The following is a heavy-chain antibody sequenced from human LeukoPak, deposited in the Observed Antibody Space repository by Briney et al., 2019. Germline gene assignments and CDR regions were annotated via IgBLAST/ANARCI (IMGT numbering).Heavy chain of an antibody. D-gene: IGHD6-13*01. CDR1: GGSISSSSYY. CDR2: IYYSGST. CDR3: ARSERYSRYFDY. Sequence: SETPSLTCTVSGGSISSSSYYWGWIRQPPGKGLEWIGSIYYSGSTYYNPSLKSRVTISVDTSKNQFSLKLSSVTAADTAVYYCARSERYSRYFDYWGQGTLVTVSS. V-gene: IGHV4-39*01. J-gene: IGHJ4*02.